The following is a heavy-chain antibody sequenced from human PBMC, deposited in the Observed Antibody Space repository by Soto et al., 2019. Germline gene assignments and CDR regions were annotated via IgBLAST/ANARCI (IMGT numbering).Heavy chain of an antibody. CDR1: GYTFTSYG. D-gene: IGHD2-15*01. Sequence: ASVKVSCKASGYTFTSYGISWLRQAPGQGLEWMGWISPHNGNTNYAQKLQGRVTMTTDTSTTTAFMELRSLRSDDTAVYYCARDSMRFCSGGSCHSGGWFDPWGQGTLVTVSS. CDR2: ISPHNGNT. J-gene: IGHJ5*02. CDR3: ARDSMRFCSGGSCHSGGWFDP. V-gene: IGHV1-18*01.